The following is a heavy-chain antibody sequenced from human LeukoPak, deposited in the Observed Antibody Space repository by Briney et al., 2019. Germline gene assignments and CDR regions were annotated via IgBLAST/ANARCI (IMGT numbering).Heavy chain of an antibody. CDR1: GFTFSNYN. D-gene: IGHD3-3*01. V-gene: IGHV3-21*01. J-gene: IGHJ4*02. CDR3: ARDLPPEWTFDH. CDR2: ISNRGTYI. Sequence: GGSLRLSCAASGFTFSNYNMNWVRQAPGKGLEWVSFISNRGTYIYYADSVKGRFTISRDNAKNSLYLQMNSLRAEDTAVYYCARDLPPEWTFDHWGQGTLVTVSS.